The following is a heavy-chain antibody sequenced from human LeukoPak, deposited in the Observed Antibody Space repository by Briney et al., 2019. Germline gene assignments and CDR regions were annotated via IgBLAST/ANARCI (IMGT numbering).Heavy chain of an antibody. Sequence: PSETLSLTCTVSGYSISSGYYWGWIRQPPGKGLGWIGSIYHSGSTYYNPSLKSRVTISVDTSKNQFSLKLSSVTAADTAVYYCARSSWYDIIDYWGQGTLVTVSS. CDR3: ARSSWYDIIDY. CDR1: GYSISSGYY. V-gene: IGHV4-38-2*02. D-gene: IGHD6-13*01. J-gene: IGHJ4*02. CDR2: IYHSGST.